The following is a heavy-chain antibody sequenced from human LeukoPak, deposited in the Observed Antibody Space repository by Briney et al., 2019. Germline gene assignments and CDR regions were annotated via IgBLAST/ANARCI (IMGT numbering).Heavy chain of an antibody. CDR2: ISYSGTYI. CDR3: ARDWYGQADN. CDR1: GFTFSSYS. Sequence: GGSLRLSCAASGFTFSSYSMSWVRQAPGKGLEWVSFISYSGTYIDYADSVSGRFTISRDNAKNSLFLQMNSLRAEDTAVYYCARDWYGQADNWDQGTLVTVAS. D-gene: IGHD1-14*01. J-gene: IGHJ4*02. V-gene: IGHV3-21*01.